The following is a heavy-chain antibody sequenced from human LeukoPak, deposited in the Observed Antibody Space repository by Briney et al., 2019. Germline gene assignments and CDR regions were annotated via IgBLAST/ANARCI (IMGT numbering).Heavy chain of an antibody. J-gene: IGHJ5*02. V-gene: IGHV4-59*01. CDR3: ARSITGTTGWFDP. Sequence: SETLSLTCTVSGGSISSYYWSWIRQLPGKGLEWIGYIYYSGSTNYNPSLKSRVTISVDTSKNQFSLKLSSVTAADTAVYYCARSITGTTGWFDPWGQGTLVTVSS. CDR1: GGSISSYY. D-gene: IGHD1-20*01. CDR2: IYYSGST.